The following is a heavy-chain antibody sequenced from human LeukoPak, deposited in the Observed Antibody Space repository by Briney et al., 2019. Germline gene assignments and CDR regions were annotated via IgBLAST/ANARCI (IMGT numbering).Heavy chain of an antibody. J-gene: IGHJ5*02. V-gene: IGHV4-59*01. CDR2: IYYSGST. Sequence: SGTLSLTCTVSGGSISSYYWSWIRQPPGKGLEWIGYIYYSGSTNYNPSLKSRVTTSVDTSKNQFSLKLSSVTAADTAVYYCARVSPLGGWFDPWGQGTLVTVSS. D-gene: IGHD3-16*01. CDR1: GGSISSYY. CDR3: ARVSPLGGWFDP.